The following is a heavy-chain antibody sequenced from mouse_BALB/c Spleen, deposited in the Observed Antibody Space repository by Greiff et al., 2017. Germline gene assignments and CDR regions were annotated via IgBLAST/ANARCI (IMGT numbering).Heavy chain of an antibody. Sequence: VMLVESGGGLLQPGGSRKLSCAASGFTFSSFGMHWVRQAPEKGLEWVAYISSGSSTIYYADTVKGRFTISRDNPKNPLFLQMTSLRSEDTAMYYCARGITTVVGAMDYWGQGTSVTVSS. D-gene: IGHD1-1*01. CDR3: ARGITTVVGAMDY. J-gene: IGHJ4*01. CDR2: ISSGSSTI. CDR1: GFTFSSFG. V-gene: IGHV5-17*02.